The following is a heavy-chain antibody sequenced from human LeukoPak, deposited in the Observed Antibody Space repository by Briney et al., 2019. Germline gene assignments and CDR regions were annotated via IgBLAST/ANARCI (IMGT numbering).Heavy chain of an antibody. CDR1: GASMSSYY. CDR3: ARTRGYSGYDPHYYYYYGMDV. J-gene: IGHJ6*02. CDR2: IYYSGST. V-gene: IGHV4-59*08. D-gene: IGHD5-12*01. Sequence: SETLSLTCTVSGASMSSYYWSWIRQPPGKGLEWIGYIYYSGSTNYNPSLKSRVTISVDTSKNQFSLKLSSVTAADTAVYYCARTRGYSGYDPHYYYYYGMDVWGQGTTVTVSS.